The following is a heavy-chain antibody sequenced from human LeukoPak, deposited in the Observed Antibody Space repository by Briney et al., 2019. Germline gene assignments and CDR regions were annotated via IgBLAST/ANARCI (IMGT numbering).Heavy chain of an antibody. Sequence: GGSLRLSCAASGFTFSSYDMHWVRQATGKGLEWVSAIGTAGDTYYPGSVKGRFTISRENAKNSLYLQMSSLRAGDTAVYYCAREYVWGSYRYFDYWGQGTLVTVSS. CDR2: IGTAGDT. J-gene: IGHJ4*02. CDR1: GFTFSSYD. V-gene: IGHV3-13*01. D-gene: IGHD3-16*02. CDR3: AREYVWGSYRYFDY.